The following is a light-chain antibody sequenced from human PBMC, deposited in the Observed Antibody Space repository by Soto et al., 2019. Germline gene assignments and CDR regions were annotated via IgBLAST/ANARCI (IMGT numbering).Light chain of an antibody. CDR1: QSVSSN. V-gene: IGKV3-15*01. CDR3: QHYNNRPLT. CDR2: GVS. J-gene: IGKJ4*01. Sequence: EIVMTQSPATLSVSPGERATLSCRASQSVSSNLAWYQQKPGQAPRLLIYGVSTRATGIPARFSGSGSGTEFPLTISSLQSEDFAVYYCQHYNNRPLTFGGGTKVEIK.